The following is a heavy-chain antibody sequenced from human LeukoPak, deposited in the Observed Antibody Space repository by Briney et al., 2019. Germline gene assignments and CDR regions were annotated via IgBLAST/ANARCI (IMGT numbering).Heavy chain of an antibody. V-gene: IGHV3-74*01. CDR3: ARISSDSISYYDH. CDR1: GFTVSSNY. J-gene: IGHJ4*02. CDR2: INSEGSTI. D-gene: IGHD3-22*01. Sequence: GGSLRLSCAASGFTVSSNYMSWVRQAPGKGLVWVSRINSEGSTISYADSVKGRFTISRDNAKNTLFLQMSSLRAEDTAVYYCARISSDSISYYDHWGQGTLVPVSS.